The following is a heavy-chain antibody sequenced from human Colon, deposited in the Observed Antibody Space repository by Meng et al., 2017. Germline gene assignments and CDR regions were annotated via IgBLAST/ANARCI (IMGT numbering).Heavy chain of an antibody. J-gene: IGHJ3*01. CDR3: AKEGYSSGRAGAIDV. V-gene: IGHV3-30*04. Sequence: GESLKISCVASGITFSHFPMHWVRHTPGRGLEWVAVVSPDGISTAHAESVKGRFTVSRDNSKNTLYLEMNGLTEVDTALYQCAKEGYSSGRAGAIDVWGQGTMVTVSS. CDR1: GITFSHFP. D-gene: IGHD6-19*01. CDR2: VSPDGIST.